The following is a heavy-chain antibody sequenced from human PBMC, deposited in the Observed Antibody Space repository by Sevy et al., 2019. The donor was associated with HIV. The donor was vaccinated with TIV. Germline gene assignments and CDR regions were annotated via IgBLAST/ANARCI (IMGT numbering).Heavy chain of an antibody. V-gene: IGHV4-61*01. CDR1: GGSVSSGSYY. J-gene: IGHJ4*02. Sequence: SETLSLTCTVSGGSVSSGSYYWSWIRQPPGKGLEWIGYIYYSGSTNYHPSLKSRVTISVDTSKNQFSLKLSSVTAADTAVYYCARDGGLRFGGFDYWGQGTLVTVSS. CDR3: ARDGGLRFGGFDY. D-gene: IGHD5-12*01. CDR2: IYYSGST.